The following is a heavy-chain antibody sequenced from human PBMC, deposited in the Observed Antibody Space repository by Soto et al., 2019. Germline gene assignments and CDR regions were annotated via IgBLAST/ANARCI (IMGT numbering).Heavy chain of an antibody. V-gene: IGHV4-59*08. CDR3: ARRWGRTFDY. D-gene: IGHD7-27*01. J-gene: IGHJ4*02. CDR2: IYYSGST. CDR1: GGSLSSYY. Sequence: PSETLSLTWTVSGGSLSSYYWSWIRQPPGKGLEWIGYIYYSGSTNYNPSLKSRVTISVDTSKNQFSLKLSSVTAADTAVYYCARRWGRTFDYWGQGTLVTVSS.